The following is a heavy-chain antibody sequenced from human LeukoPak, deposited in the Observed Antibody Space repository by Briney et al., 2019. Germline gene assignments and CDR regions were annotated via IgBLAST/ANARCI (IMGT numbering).Heavy chain of an antibody. J-gene: IGHJ4*02. CDR1: GGSISSYY. V-gene: IGHV4-59*08. D-gene: IGHD3-16*01. CDR2: FYYGGST. CDR3: ARARRDYVWGSYIGKYYFDY. Sequence: SETLSLTCTVSGGSISSYYWSWIRQPPGKGLEGIGFFYYGGSTNYNPSLKSRVTISVDTSKNQFSLKLSSVTAADTAVYYCARARRDYVWGSYIGKYYFDYWGQGTLVTVSS.